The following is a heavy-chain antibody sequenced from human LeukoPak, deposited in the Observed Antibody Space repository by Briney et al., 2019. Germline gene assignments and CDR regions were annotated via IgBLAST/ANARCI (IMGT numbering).Heavy chain of an antibody. J-gene: IGHJ6*03. D-gene: IGHD2-15*01. CDR3: ARDPSGYCSGGSCSYYYYYMDV. Sequence: ASVKVSCKASGYTFTGYYMHWVRQAPGQGLEWMGWINPNSGGTNYAQKFQGRVTMTRDTSISTAYMERSRLRSDDTAVYYCARDPSGYCSGGSCSYYYYYMDVWGKGTTVTVSS. CDR2: INPNSGGT. V-gene: IGHV1-2*02. CDR1: GYTFTGYY.